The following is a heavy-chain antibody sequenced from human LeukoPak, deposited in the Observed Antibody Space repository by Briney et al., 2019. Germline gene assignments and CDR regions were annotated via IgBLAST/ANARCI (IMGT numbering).Heavy chain of an antibody. V-gene: IGHV1-24*01. D-gene: IGHD6-13*01. Sequence: GASVKVSCKVSGYTLTELSMHWVRQAPGKGLEWMGGFDPEGGETIYAQKFQGRVTMTEDTSTDTAYMELSSLRSEDTAVYYCARDPYTSSNSYRGRANNWFDPWGQGTLVTVSS. J-gene: IGHJ5*02. CDR2: FDPEGGET. CDR1: GYTLTELS. CDR3: ARDPYTSSNSYRGRANNWFDP.